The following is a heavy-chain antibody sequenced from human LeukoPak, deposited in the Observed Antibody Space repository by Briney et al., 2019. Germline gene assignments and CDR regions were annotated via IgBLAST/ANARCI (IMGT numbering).Heavy chain of an antibody. D-gene: IGHD2-2*01. CDR1: GFTFSSHL. Sequence: GGSLRLSCAASGFTFSSHLMHWVRQAPGKGLVWVSRISSDGTYTNYADSVRGRFTISRGNAKNTLYLQMNSLRAEDTAVYYCARVWGAAMDYWGQGTLVTVSS. CDR3: ARVWGAAMDY. J-gene: IGHJ4*02. V-gene: IGHV3-74*01. CDR2: ISSDGTYT.